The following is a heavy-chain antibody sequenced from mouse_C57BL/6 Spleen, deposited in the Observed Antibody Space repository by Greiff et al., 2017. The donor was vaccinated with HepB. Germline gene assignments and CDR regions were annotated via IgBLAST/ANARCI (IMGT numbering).Heavy chain of an antibody. Sequence: QVQLKESGAELVKPGASVKLSCKASGYTFTEYTIHWVKQRSGQGLEWIGWFYPGSGSIKYNEKFKDKSTLTADKSSSTVYMEISRLTSEDSAVYFWARHVDYYGSSYHFDYWGQGTTLTVSS. V-gene: IGHV1-62-2*01. CDR2: FYPGSGSI. CDR1: GYTFTEYT. D-gene: IGHD1-1*01. J-gene: IGHJ2*01. CDR3: ARHVDYYGSSYHFDY.